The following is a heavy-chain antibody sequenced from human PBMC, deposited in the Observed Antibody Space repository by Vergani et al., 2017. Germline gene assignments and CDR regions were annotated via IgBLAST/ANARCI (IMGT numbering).Heavy chain of an antibody. CDR3: ARSGYCAHGVCYMTYYYYMDV. J-gene: IGHJ6*03. D-gene: IGHD2-8*01. Sequence: VQLVESGGGLVQPGRSLRLSCAASGFTFDDYAMHWVRQAPGKGLEWVAFIWYDGSKEYYADSVKGRFTISRDNSKNTLYLQMNNLRAADTAVYYCARSGYCAHGVCYMTYYYYMDVWVKGTAVTVSS. V-gene: IGHV3-33*08. CDR1: GFTFDDYA. CDR2: IWYDGSKE.